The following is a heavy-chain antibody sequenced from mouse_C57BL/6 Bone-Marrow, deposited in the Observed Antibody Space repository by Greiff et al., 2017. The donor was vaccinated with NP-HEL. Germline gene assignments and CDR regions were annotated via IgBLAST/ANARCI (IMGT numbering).Heavy chain of an antibody. CDR1: GFSLTSYA. CDR3: ARLITTVVGSFDY. D-gene: IGHD1-1*01. Sequence: VQRVESGPGLVAPSQSLSITCTVSGFSLTSYAISWVRQPPGKGLEWLGVIWTGGGTNYNSALKSRLSISKDNSKSQVFLKMNSLQTDDTARYYCARLITTVVGSFDYWGQGTTLTVSS. J-gene: IGHJ2*01. CDR2: IWTGGGT. V-gene: IGHV2-9-1*01.